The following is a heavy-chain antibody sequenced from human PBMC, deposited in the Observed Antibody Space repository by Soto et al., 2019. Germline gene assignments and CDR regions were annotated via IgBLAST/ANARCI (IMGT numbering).Heavy chain of an antibody. D-gene: IGHD6-13*01. CDR2: ISSSSRYT. CDR3: ARDLGSTTWLYYFDY. Sequence: QVQLVESGGGLVKPGGSLRLSCAASGFTFSDYHMSWIRQAPGKGLEWVSNISSSSRYTNYADSVKGRFTISRDNAKNTLYLQMNSLRSEDTAVYYCARDLGSTTWLYYFDYWGQGTLVTVSS. J-gene: IGHJ4*02. CDR1: GFTFSDYH. V-gene: IGHV3-11*05.